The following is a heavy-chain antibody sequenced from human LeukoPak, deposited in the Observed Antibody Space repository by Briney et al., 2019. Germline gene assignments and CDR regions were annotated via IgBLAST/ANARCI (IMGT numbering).Heavy chain of an antibody. CDR1: GGSISSSSYY. CDR3: ARLYDSSGYGYYFDY. D-gene: IGHD3-22*01. Sequence: SETLSLTCTVSGGSISSSSYYWGWIRQPPGKGLEWIGGIYYKGSTYYNPSLKSRVTISVDTSKNQFSLKLSSVTAADTAVYYCARLYDSSGYGYYFDYWGQGTLVTVSS. J-gene: IGHJ4*02. CDR2: IYYKGST. V-gene: IGHV4-39*01.